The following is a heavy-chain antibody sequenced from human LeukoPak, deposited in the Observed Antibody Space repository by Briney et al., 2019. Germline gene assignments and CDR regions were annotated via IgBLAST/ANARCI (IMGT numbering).Heavy chain of an antibody. CDR2: ILPDGSDK. CDR1: GFTFSRNG. V-gene: IGHV3-33*01. J-gene: IGHJ3*01. CDR3: ARNARDSVFDL. Sequence: GGSLRLSCAASGFTFSRNGVHWVRQAPGKGLEWVAVILPDGSDKYYADSVTGRFTISRDNSKNTLYLQMNGLRADDTAVYYCARNARDSVFDLWGQGTMVTVSS.